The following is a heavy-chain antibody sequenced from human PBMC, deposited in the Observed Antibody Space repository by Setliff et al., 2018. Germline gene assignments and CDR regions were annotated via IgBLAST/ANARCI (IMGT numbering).Heavy chain of an antibody. CDR2: INPSGGST. J-gene: IGHJ4*02. V-gene: IGHV1-46*01. D-gene: IGHD3-10*01. CDR3: ATQITMVRGVTDSHFDY. CDR1: GYSFTNYY. Sequence: ASVKVSCKASGYSFTNYYIHWVRQAPGQGLEWVGIINPSGGSTSYAQKFQGRVTMTEDTSTDTAYMELSSLRSEDTAVYYCATQITMVRGVTDSHFDYWGQGTLVTVSS.